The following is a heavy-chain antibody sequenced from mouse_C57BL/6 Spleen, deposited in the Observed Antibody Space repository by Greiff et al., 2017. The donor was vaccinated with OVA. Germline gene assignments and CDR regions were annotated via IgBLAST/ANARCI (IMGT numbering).Heavy chain of an antibody. CDR2: IYPGDGDT. J-gene: IGHJ1*03. Sequence: QVQLKESGPELVKPGASVKISCKASGYAFSSSWMNWVKQRPGQGLEWIGRIYPGDGDTNYNGKFKGKATLTADKASSTAYMQLSSLTSEDSAVYYCARSIPTRDFEGWGTGTTVTVSS. V-gene: IGHV1-82*01. D-gene: IGHD2-3*01. CDR3: ARSIPTRDFEG. CDR1: GYAFSSSW.